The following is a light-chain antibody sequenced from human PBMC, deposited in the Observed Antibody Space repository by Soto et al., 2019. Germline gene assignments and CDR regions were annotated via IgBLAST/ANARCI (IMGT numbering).Light chain of an antibody. Sequence: DIVMTQSPDSLAVSLGERATINCKSSQSVLYSSNSKNYLAWYQQKPGQPPKLLIYWASTRESGVPDRFSGSGYGTDFTLTISSLQAEDRAVYYCQQYYGTPQPFGQGTKVAIK. V-gene: IGKV4-1*01. CDR1: QSVLYSSNSKNY. CDR3: QQYYGTPQP. CDR2: WAS. J-gene: IGKJ1*01.